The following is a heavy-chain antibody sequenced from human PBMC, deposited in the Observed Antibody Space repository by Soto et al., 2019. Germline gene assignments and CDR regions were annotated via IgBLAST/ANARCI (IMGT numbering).Heavy chain of an antibody. CDR3: ARGIAIFGAVIVDNWFDS. CDR1: GGTFSSYA. D-gene: IGHD3-3*01. V-gene: IGHV1-69*13. CDR2: IIPIFGTA. J-gene: IGHJ5*01. Sequence: ASVKVSCKASGGTFSSYAISWVRQAPGQGLEWMGGIIPIFGTANYAQKFQGRVTITADESTSTAYMELSSLRSEDTAVYYCARGIAIFGAVIVDNWFDSLGKGNRVVVSS.